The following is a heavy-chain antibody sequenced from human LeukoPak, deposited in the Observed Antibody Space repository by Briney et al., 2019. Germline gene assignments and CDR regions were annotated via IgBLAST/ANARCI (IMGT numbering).Heavy chain of an antibody. CDR3: AKELDSSGYFDY. D-gene: IGHD3-22*01. Sequence: SGXSLRLSCAASGFTFSTYAMSWVRQAPGKGLEWVSAISGSGGKTYYADPVKGRFTIARDDSKNTLYLQMNSLRAEDTAVYYCAKELDSSGYFDYWGQGTLVTASS. V-gene: IGHV3-23*01. J-gene: IGHJ4*02. CDR1: GFTFSTYA. CDR2: ISGSGGKT.